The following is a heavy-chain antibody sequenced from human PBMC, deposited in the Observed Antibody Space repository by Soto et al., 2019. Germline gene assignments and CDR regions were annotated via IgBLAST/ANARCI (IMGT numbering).Heavy chain of an antibody. CDR3: ARESTSVGAAANVDF. Sequence: EVQLVESGGGLILPGGSLRLSCAASGFTFNTHGMHWVRQAPGKGLVWVSRINSDGSITDYADSVKGRFSISRDNPRNILNLQVNSLIPEATAVYYCARESTSVGAAANVDFWGQGTLVTVSS. D-gene: IGHD1-26*01. CDR1: GFTFNTHG. J-gene: IGHJ4*02. CDR2: INSDGSIT. V-gene: IGHV3-74*01.